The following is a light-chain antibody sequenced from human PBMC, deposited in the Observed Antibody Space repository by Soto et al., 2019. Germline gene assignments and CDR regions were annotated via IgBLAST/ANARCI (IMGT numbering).Light chain of an antibody. CDR3: SSYTTTTRL. CDR2: EVS. J-gene: IGLJ2*01. V-gene: IGLV2-14*01. CDR1: SSDIGSNNY. Sequence: QSVLTQPASVSGSPGQSITISCTGTSSDIGSNNYVSWFQQRPGKAPTLIIYEVSNRPSGVSTHFSGSKSGNTASLTISGLLPEDEAEYYCSSYTTTTRLVAGGTKLTVL.